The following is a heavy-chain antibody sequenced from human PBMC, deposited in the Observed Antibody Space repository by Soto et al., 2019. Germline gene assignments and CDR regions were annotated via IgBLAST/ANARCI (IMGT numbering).Heavy chain of an antibody. Sequence: PGGSLRLSCAASGFTFSSYAMHWVRQAPGKGLEYVSAISSNGGSTYYANSVKGRFTISRDNSKNTLYLQMGSLRAEDMAVYYCARDQRQSRYSSGWSNWFDPWGQGTLVTVSS. CDR3: ARDQRQSRYSSGWSNWFDP. CDR2: ISSNGGST. D-gene: IGHD6-19*01. J-gene: IGHJ5*02. CDR1: GFTFSSYA. V-gene: IGHV3-64*01.